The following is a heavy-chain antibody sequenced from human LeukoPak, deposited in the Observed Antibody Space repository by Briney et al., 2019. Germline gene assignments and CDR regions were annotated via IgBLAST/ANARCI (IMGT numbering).Heavy chain of an antibody. CDR3: ARDRHYYDSSGYPNWFDP. CDR2: ISSSGSTI. D-gene: IGHD3-22*01. J-gene: IGHJ5*02. Sequence: GGSLRLSCAASGFTFSSYAMSWVRQAPGKGLEWVSYISSSGSTIYYADSVKGRFTISRDNAKNSLYLQMNSLRAEDTAVYYCARDRHYYDSSGYPNWFDPWGQGTLVTVSS. CDR1: GFTFSSYA. V-gene: IGHV3-48*03.